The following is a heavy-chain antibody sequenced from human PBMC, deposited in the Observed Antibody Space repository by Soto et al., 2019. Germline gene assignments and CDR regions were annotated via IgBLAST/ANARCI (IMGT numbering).Heavy chain of an antibody. V-gene: IGHV1-69*01. CDR1: GATFSNYA. J-gene: IGHJ4*02. Sequence: QVPLVQSGAEVKKPGSSVKVSCKASGATFSNYAISWVRQAPGQGLEWMGGIIPIFGTANYAQKFQGRVTITADESTSTAYMELSSLRSEDTAVYYCTTTWTTTHYFDYWGQGTLVTVSS. CDR2: IIPIFGTA. CDR3: TTTWTTTHYFDY. D-gene: IGHD1-1*01.